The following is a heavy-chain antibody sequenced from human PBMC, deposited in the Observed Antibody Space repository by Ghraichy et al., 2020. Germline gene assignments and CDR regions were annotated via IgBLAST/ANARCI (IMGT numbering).Heavy chain of an antibody. CDR2: IWSDGSNK. CDR1: GFTFSSYG. Sequence: GGSLRLSCAASGFTFSSYGIHWVRQAPGKGLEWMTLIWSDGSNKYYADSVKGRFTISRDNSKNTVYLEINSLRAEDTALYYCARGYYFDRDAFDVWGQGTMVTVSS. J-gene: IGHJ3*01. V-gene: IGHV3-33*01. D-gene: IGHD3-22*01. CDR3: ARGYYFDRDAFDV.